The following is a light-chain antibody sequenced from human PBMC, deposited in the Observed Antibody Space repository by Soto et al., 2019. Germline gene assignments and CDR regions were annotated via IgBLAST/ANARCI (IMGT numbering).Light chain of an antibody. V-gene: IGKV3-20*01. Sequence: EIVLTQSPGTLSLSPGERATLSCRASQSVNSLYLAWYQQKPGQAPRLLIYGASSRATGTPDRFSGSGSGTDFTLTISRLEPEDFAVYYCQCYSGSQTFGGGTKVEIK. CDR2: GAS. CDR3: QCYSGSQT. J-gene: IGKJ4*01. CDR1: QSVNSLY.